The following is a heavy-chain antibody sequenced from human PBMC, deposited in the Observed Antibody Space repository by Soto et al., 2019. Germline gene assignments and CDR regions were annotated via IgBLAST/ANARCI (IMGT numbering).Heavy chain of an antibody. J-gene: IGHJ5*02. CDR1: GYNFTGYY. Sequence: AEVKISCKASGYNFTGYYMHWVRQAPGQGLEWMGWISPNSGGTNYAQKFQGRVTMTRDTSISTAYMELSRLRSDDTAVYYCARAPNPYSSSSGWFDPWGQGPLVPVS. V-gene: IGHV1-2*02. D-gene: IGHD6-6*01. CDR2: ISPNSGGT. CDR3: ARAPNPYSSSSGWFDP.